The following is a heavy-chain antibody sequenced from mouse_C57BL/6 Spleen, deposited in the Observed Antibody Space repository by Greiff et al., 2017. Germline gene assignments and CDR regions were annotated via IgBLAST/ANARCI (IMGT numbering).Heavy chain of an antibody. D-gene: IGHD2-3*01. CDR3: ARGGDGYPFAY. Sequence: QVPLQPSGAELMQPGASVKLSCKATGYTFTGYWLEWVKQRPGHGLEWIGEILPGSGSTNYTEKFKGKATFTAATSSHSAYMQRSSLTTEDSAIYYCARGGDGYPFAYWGQGALVTVSA. CDR2: ILPGSGST. V-gene: IGHV1-9*01. CDR1: GYTFTGYW. J-gene: IGHJ3*01.